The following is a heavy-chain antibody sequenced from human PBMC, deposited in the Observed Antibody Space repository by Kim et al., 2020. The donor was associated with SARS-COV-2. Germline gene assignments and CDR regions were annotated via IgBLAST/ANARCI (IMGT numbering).Heavy chain of an antibody. Sequence: ASVKVSCKTSGYTFVNYGVSWVRQAPGHGLEWMGWVSAYNGDKKFSKKFQGRVTMTTDSSPSTVYMELRGLRSDDTAVYYCSRDGENSSWHLDFWGQG. CDR1: GYTFVNYG. V-gene: IGHV1-18*01. CDR3: SRDGENSSWHLDF. CDR2: VSAYNGDK. D-gene: IGHD6-13*01. J-gene: IGHJ4*02.